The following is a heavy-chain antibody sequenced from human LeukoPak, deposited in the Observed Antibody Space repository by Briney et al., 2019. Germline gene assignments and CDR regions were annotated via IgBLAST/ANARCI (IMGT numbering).Heavy chain of an antibody. D-gene: IGHD6-19*01. CDR1: GYTFVSYF. CDR2: INPNGGST. Sequence: ASVKVSCKASGYTFVSYFMHWVRQAPGQGLEWMGIINPNGGSTNHAQRFQGRVTMTRDTSTSTVYMELSSLRSEDTALYYCARPLSSGYSFDYWGQGTLVTVSS. J-gene: IGHJ4*02. CDR3: ARPLSSGYSFDY. V-gene: IGHV1-46*01.